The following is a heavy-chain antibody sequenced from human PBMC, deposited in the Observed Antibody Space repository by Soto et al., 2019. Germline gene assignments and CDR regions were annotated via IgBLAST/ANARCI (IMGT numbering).Heavy chain of an antibody. J-gene: IGHJ4*02. Sequence: ASVKVSCRASGYNFTSYDISWVRQAPGQELEWMGWISAYNGNTNYAQKLQGRVTMTTDTYTSTAYMELRSLRSDDTAVYYCARERVAVACIYDSSGYRTYYFDYWGQGTMVTVSS. V-gene: IGHV1-18*01. CDR2: ISAYNGNT. CDR3: ARERVAVACIYDSSGYRTYYFDY. CDR1: GYNFTSYD. D-gene: IGHD3-22*01.